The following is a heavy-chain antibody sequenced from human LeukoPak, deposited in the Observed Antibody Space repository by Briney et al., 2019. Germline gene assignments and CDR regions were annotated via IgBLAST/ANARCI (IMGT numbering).Heavy chain of an antibody. CDR3: ARDTWDHDGFDY. CDR2: IYYSGST. J-gene: IGHJ4*02. CDR1: GGSISSYY. D-gene: IGHD1-26*01. Sequence: PSETLSLTCTVSGGSISSYYWSWIRQPPGKGLEWIGYIYYSGSTNYNPSLKSRVTISVDTSQNQFSLKLSSVTAADTAVYYCARDTWDHDGFDYWGQGTLVTVSS. V-gene: IGHV4-59*12.